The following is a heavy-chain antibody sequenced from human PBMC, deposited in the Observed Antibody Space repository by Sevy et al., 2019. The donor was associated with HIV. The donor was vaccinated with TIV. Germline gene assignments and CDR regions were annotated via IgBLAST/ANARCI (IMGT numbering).Heavy chain of an antibody. J-gene: IGHJ5*02. CDR2: IIGSGAST. Sequence: GGCLRLSCAASGFTFSSFAMSWVRQAPGKGLEWVSAIIGSGASTKYADSVKGRFTISRDNSKNTLYLQMNSLRAEDTAVYYCAKGGFWSPPTWFDPWGQGTQVTVSS. CDR3: AKGGFWSPPTWFDP. V-gene: IGHV3-23*01. CDR1: GFTFSSFA. D-gene: IGHD3-3*01.